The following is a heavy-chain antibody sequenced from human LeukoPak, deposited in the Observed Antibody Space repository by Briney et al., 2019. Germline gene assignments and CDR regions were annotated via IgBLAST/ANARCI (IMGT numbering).Heavy chain of an antibody. V-gene: IGHV1-18*01. CDR1: GGTFSSYA. J-gene: IGHJ4*02. CDR2: ISAYNGNT. D-gene: IGHD3-9*01. CDR3: ARVGRYFDWLSAFDC. Sequence: GASVKVSCKASGGTFSSYAISWVRQAPGQGLEWMGWISAYNGNTNYAQKLQGRVTMTTDTSTSTAYMELRSLRSDDTAVYYCARVGRYFDWLSAFDCWGQGTLVTVSS.